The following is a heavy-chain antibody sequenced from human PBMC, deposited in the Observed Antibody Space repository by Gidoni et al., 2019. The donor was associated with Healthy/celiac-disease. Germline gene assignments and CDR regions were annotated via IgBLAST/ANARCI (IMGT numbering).Heavy chain of an antibody. CDR2: ISGSGGST. Sequence: EVQLLASGGGLVQPGGSLRLPRAASGLTFSSYAMSWVRQAPGQGLEWVSAISGSGGSTYYADSVKGRFTISRDNSKNTLYLQMNSLRAEDTAVYYCAKDREYYYGSGSYDYFDYWGQGTLVTVSS. D-gene: IGHD3-10*01. J-gene: IGHJ4*02. CDR1: GLTFSSYA. CDR3: AKDREYYYGSGSYDYFDY. V-gene: IGHV3-23*01.